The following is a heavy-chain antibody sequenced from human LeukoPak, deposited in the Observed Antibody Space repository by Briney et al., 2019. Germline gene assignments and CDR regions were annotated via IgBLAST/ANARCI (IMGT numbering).Heavy chain of an antibody. CDR1: GFIFRSYG. D-gene: IGHD7-27*01. CDR2: ISYDGTNK. J-gene: IGHJ4*02. V-gene: IGHV3-30*03. Sequence: GRSLRLSCAASGFIFRSYGMHWVRQAPGKGLEWVALISYDGTNKYYADSVKGRFTISRDNSKNTLYLQMNSLRAEDTAVYYCARDRDWGCSYCSYWGQGTLVTVSS. CDR3: ARDRDWGCSYCSY.